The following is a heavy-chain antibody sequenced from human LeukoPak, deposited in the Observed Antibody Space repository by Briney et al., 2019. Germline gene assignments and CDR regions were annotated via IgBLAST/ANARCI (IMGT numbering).Heavy chain of an antibody. Sequence: PSETLSLTCTVSGGSISSSSYYWGWIRQPPGKGLEWIGEINHSGSTNYNPSLKSRVTISVDTSKNQFSLKLSSVTAADTAVYYCARVRIYYYMDVWGKGTTVTVSS. CDR3: ARVRIYYYMDV. V-gene: IGHV4-39*07. D-gene: IGHD2-15*01. CDR2: INHSGST. J-gene: IGHJ6*03. CDR1: GGSISSSSYY.